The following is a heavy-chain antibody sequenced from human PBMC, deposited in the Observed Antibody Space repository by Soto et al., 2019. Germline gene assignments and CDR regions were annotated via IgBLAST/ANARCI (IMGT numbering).Heavy chain of an antibody. Sequence: PSETLSLTCAVYGGSFSGYYWSWIRQPPGKGLEWIGEINHSGSTNYNPSIKSRVTISVDTSKNQFSLKLSSVTAADTAVYYCARRSNPSSIAVAGTLYNWFDPWGQGTLVTVSS. J-gene: IGHJ5*02. V-gene: IGHV4-34*01. D-gene: IGHD6-19*01. CDR2: INHSGST. CDR1: GGSFSGYY. CDR3: ARRSNPSSIAVAGTLYNWFDP.